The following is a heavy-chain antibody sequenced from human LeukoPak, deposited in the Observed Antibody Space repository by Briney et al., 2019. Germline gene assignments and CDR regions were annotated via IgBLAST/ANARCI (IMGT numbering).Heavy chain of an antibody. CDR3: ARAPRWAGYIYYYGMDV. J-gene: IGHJ6*02. D-gene: IGHD2-2*02. CDR1: GYTFTSYG. Sequence: ASVKVSCKASGYTFTSYGISWVRQAPGQGLEWMGWISAYNGNTNYAQKLQGRVTMTTDTSTSTAYMELRSLRSDDTAVYYCARAPRWAGYIYYYGMDVWGQGTTVTVSS. CDR2: ISAYNGNT. V-gene: IGHV1-18*01.